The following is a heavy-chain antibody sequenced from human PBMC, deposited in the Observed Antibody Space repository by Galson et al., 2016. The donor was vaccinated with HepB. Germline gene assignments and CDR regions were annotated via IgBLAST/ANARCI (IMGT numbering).Heavy chain of an antibody. D-gene: IGHD5-12*01. CDR2: ISASGRTT. CDR3: ANLRGGYSGPRYYDDYNGMDV. CDR1: GYAFSSYA. J-gene: IGHJ6*02. V-gene: IGHV3-23*01. Sequence: SLRLSCAASGYAFSSYAMSWVRQAPGKGLEWVSAISASGRTTYYTDSVKGRFTITRDTSRNTLHLQMNSLTAEDTAIYYCANLRGGYSGPRYYDDYNGMDVWGQGTTVTVSS.